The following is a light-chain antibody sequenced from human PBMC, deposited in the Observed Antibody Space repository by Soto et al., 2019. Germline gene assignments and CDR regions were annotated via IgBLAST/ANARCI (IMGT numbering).Light chain of an antibody. CDR3: SSYTSTGHVV. CDR1: SSDVGGYNY. CDR2: EVS. J-gene: IGLJ2*01. Sequence: QSVLTQPASVSGSPGQSITIPCTGTSSDVGGYNYVSWYQQYPGKAPTLAIYEVSNRPSAVSNRFSGSKSGKTASLIISGXQAADEAEYYCSSYTSTGHVVFGGGTKVTVL. V-gene: IGLV2-14*01.